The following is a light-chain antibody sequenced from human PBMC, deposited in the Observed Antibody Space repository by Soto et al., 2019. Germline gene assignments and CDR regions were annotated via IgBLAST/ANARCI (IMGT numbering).Light chain of an antibody. V-gene: IGLV1-44*01. J-gene: IGLJ1*01. CDR3: TSYAGTYSFFYV. CDR1: SSNIGSNT. CDR2: EVS. Sequence: QSVLTQPPSASGTPGQRVTISCSGSSSNIGSNTVNWYQQLPGTAPKLIIYEVSKRPSGVPDRFSGSKSGNTASLTVSGLQAEDEADYYCTSYAGTYSFFYVFGTGTKLTVL.